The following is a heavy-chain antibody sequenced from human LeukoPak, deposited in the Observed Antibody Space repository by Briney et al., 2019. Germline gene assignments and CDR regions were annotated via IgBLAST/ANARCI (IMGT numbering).Heavy chain of an antibody. J-gene: IGHJ6*03. Sequence: KPSETLSLTCAVYGGSFSGYYWSWVRQPPGKGLEWIGEINHSGSTNYNPSLKSRVTISVDTSKNQFSLKLSSVTAADTAVYYCARVDHGGPQRNYYMDVWGKGTTVTVSS. D-gene: IGHD3-16*01. V-gene: IGHV4-34*01. CDR1: GGSFSGYY. CDR2: INHSGST. CDR3: ARVDHGGPQRNYYMDV.